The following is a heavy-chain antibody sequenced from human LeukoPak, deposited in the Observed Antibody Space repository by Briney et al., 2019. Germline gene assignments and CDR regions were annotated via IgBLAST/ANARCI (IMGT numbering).Heavy chain of an antibody. V-gene: IGHV4-59*01. D-gene: IGHD5-18*01. CDR3: ARGIQLWPYFDY. CDR1: GGSISSYY. Sequence: PSETLSLTCTVSGGSISSYYWSWIRQPPGKGLEWIGYIYYSGSTNYNPPLKSRVTISVDTSKNQFSLKLSSVTAADTAVYYCARGIQLWPYFDYWGQGTLVTVSS. J-gene: IGHJ4*02. CDR2: IYYSGST.